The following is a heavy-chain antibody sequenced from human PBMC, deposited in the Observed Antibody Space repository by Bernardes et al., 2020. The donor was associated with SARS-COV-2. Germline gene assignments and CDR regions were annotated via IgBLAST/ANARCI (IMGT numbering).Heavy chain of an antibody. D-gene: IGHD6-19*01. CDR1: GYTFTNYA. V-gene: IGHV1-3*01. CDR3: ARVYSSGWNLFDS. CDR2: INAANGNT. Sequence: ASVKVSCKASGYTFTNYAMHWVRQAPGQRLEWMGWINAANGNTKYSQKFQGRVTISRDTSASTAYMELSSLRSEDTAVYYCARVYSSGWNLFDSWGQGTLVTVSP. J-gene: IGHJ4*02.